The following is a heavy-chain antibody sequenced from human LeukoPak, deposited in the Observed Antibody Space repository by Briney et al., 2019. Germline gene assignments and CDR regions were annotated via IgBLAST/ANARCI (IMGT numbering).Heavy chain of an antibody. CDR1: GYTFTSYG. CDR3: ARLPSGYDYFDY. Sequence: ASVKVSCKASGYTFTSYGISWVRQAPGQGLEWMGWISAYNGNTNYAQRLQGRVTMTTDTSTSTAYMELRSLRSDDTAVYYCARLPSGYDYFDYWGQGTLVTVSS. V-gene: IGHV1-18*01. D-gene: IGHD5-12*01. J-gene: IGHJ4*02. CDR2: ISAYNGNT.